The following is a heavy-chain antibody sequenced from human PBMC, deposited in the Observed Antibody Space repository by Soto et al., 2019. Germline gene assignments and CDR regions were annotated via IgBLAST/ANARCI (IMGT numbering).Heavy chain of an antibody. V-gene: IGHV4-31*03. CDR3: ARDGSSPANWTDP. Sequence: PSETLSLKCTVSGDALYIGGYYLTWIRQHPGKGLEGIGYIYHTGKTYYNPSLESRVTMSVDTSKNQFSLKLASVTAADTAVYYCARDGSSPANWTDPCGQGTLVTVSS. J-gene: IGHJ5*02. CDR1: GDALYIGGYY. CDR2: IYHTGKT. D-gene: IGHD2-2*01.